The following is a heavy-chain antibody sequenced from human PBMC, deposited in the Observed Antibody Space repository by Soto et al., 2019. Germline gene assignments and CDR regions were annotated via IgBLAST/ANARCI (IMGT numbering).Heavy chain of an antibody. J-gene: IGHJ6*02. CDR1: GFTFGDYA. V-gene: IGHV3-49*05. CDR3: SRYTHISRYTYFGMDV. D-gene: IGHD3-3*02. Sequence: EVQVVESGGDLVKPGQSLRLSCTGSGFTFGDYAMSWFRQAPGKGLEWVGVIRNKAYGGTSEYAASVKGRFTISRDDSKSIAYLQMDTLRIDVTAVYYCSRYTHISRYTYFGMDVWGHGTTVTVSS. CDR2: IRNKAYGGTS.